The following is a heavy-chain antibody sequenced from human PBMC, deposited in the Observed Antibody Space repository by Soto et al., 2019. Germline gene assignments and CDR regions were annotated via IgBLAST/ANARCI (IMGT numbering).Heavy chain of an antibody. D-gene: IGHD3-3*01. CDR3: ARDSGTIFGVVRSSYYFDY. CDR2: IIPIFGTA. CDR1: GGTFSSYA. V-gene: IGHV1-69*13. J-gene: IGHJ4*02. Sequence: ASVKVSCKASGGTFSSYAISWVRQAPGQGLEWMGGIIPIFGTANYAQKFQGRVTITADESTSTAYMELSSLRSEDTAVYYCARDSGTIFGVVRSSYYFDYWGQGTLVTVSS.